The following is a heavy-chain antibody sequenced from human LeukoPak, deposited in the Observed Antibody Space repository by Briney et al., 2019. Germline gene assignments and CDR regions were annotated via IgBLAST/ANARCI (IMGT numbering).Heavy chain of an antibody. CDR1: GFTFSSYA. D-gene: IGHD1-26*01. Sequence: AGGSLRLSCAASGFTFSSYAMHWVRQAPGKGLEWMTVISHDGSNKYYADSVKGRFTISRDSSKNTLYLQMISLRPEDTAVYYCARDLYSGAYFGWLDPWGQGTLVTVSS. V-gene: IGHV3-30-3*01. CDR3: ARDLYSGAYFGWLDP. J-gene: IGHJ5*02. CDR2: ISHDGSNK.